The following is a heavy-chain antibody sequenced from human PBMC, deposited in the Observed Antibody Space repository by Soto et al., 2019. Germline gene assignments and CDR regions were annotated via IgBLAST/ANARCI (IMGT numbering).Heavy chain of an antibody. J-gene: IGHJ4*02. CDR3: ARHGEHSSRWYFDS. CDR2: IYYSGST. D-gene: IGHD6-13*01. Sequence: QVQLQESGPGLVKPSETLSLTCTVSGGSISSYYWSWIRQSPGKGLEWIGYIYYSGSTNYNPSLKSRATIPVDTSKNQSALKLSSVTAADAAVYYCARHGEHSSRWYFDSWGQGTLVTVSS. V-gene: IGHV4-59*08. CDR1: GGSISSYY.